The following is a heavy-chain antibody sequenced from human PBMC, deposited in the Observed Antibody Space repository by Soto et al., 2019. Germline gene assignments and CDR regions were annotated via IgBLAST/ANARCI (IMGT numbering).Heavy chain of an antibody. CDR1: GFTFSSYG. J-gene: IGHJ6*02. CDR3: AKDMSIFGVVISSFYYGMDV. Sequence: GGSLRLSCAASGFTFSSYGMHWVRQAPGKGLEWVAVISYDGSNKYYADSVKGRFTISRDNSKNTLYLQMNSLRAEDTAVYYCAKDMSIFGVVISSFYYGMDVWGQGTTVTAP. CDR2: ISYDGSNK. D-gene: IGHD3-3*01. V-gene: IGHV3-30*18.